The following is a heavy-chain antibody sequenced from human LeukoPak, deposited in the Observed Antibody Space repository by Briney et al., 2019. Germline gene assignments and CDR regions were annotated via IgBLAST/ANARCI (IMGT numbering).Heavy chain of an antibody. V-gene: IGHV3-74*01. J-gene: IGHJ6*03. CDR3: AKDRSGLTAYMDG. CDR1: GFTFSSYW. CDR2: INSGGSGT. D-gene: IGHD7-27*01. Sequence: PGGSLRLSCAASGFTFSSYWMHGVRQAPGKGLVWVSRINSGGSGTTYADSVKGRFTISRDTAKNTLYLQMNSLRAEDTAVYYCAKDRSGLTAYMDGWGKGTTVTISS.